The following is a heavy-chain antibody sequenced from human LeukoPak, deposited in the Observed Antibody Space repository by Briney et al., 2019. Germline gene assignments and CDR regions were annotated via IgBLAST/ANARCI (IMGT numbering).Heavy chain of an antibody. J-gene: IGHJ4*02. Sequence: SETLSLTCTVSGGSISSYYWSWIRQPPGKGLEWIGYINYSGATNYNPSLKSRVTISVDTSKNQFSMKLSSVTAADTAVYYCASGPRRAVGTLWNWGQGTLVTVSS. CDR2: INYSGAT. D-gene: IGHD3-3*01. CDR3: ASGPRRAVGTLWN. V-gene: IGHV4-59*12. CDR1: GGSISSYY.